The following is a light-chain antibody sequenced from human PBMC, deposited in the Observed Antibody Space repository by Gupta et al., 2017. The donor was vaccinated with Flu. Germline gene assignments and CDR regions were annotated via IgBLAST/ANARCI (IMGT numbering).Light chain of an antibody. Sequence: GQTVRITCQGDSLRIYYASWYQQKPGQAPVLVVYGRNSRPSGVPDRFSGSSSGNTASLTITGAQAEDEAVYYCASRDTRGHYPFGTGTAVTVL. J-gene: IGLJ1*01. CDR2: GRN. CDR3: ASRDTRGHYP. V-gene: IGLV3-19*01. CDR1: SLRIYY.